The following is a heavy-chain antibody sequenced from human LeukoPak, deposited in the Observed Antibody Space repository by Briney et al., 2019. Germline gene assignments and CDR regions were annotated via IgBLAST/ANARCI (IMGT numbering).Heavy chain of an antibody. D-gene: IGHD3-22*01. CDR2: FDPEDGET. J-gene: IGHJ5*02. CDR3: ATDLSYYDSSGGTKFDP. CDR1: GYTLTELS. V-gene: IGHV1-24*01. Sequence: ASVKVSCKVSGYTLTELSMHWVRQAPGKGLEWMGGFDPEDGETIYAQKFQGRVTMTEDTSTDTAYMEPSSLRSEDTAVYYCATDLSYYDSSGGTKFDPWGQGTLVTVSS.